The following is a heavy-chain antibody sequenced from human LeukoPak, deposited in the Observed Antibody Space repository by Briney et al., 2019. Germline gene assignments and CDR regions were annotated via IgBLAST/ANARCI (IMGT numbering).Heavy chain of an antibody. CDR2: INHSGST. D-gene: IGHD3-22*01. Sequence: SETLSLTCAVYGGSFSGYYWSWIRQPPGKGLEWIGEINHSGSTNYNPSLKSRVTISVDTSKNQFSLKLSSVTAADTAVYYCARALPYYYDSSGYYFDYWGQGTLVTVSS. V-gene: IGHV4-34*01. J-gene: IGHJ4*02. CDR3: ARALPYYYDSSGYYFDY. CDR1: GGSFSGYY.